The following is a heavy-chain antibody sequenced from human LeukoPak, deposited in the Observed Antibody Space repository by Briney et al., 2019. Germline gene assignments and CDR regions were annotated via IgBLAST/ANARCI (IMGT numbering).Heavy chain of an antibody. Sequence: GGSLRLSCAASGFTFSSYAMSLVRQAPGKGLEWVSTISDSGGNTYYADSVKGRFTISRDNSKNTLYLQMNSLRAEDTAVYYCAKQDWVGFDYWGQGTLVTVSS. D-gene: IGHD3/OR15-3a*01. V-gene: IGHV3-23*01. CDR3: AKQDWVGFDY. CDR2: ISDSGGNT. CDR1: GFTFSSYA. J-gene: IGHJ4*02.